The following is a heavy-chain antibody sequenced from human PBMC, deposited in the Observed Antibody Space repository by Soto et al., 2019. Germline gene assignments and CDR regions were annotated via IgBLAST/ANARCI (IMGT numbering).Heavy chain of an antibody. CDR3: AKRSSHDYGVTVDY. Sequence: PGGSLRLSCAASGFTFSSYAMSWVRQAPGKGLEWVSAISGSGGSTYYADSVKGRFTISRDNSKNTLYLQMNSLRAEDTAVYYCAKRSSHDYGVTVDYWGQGTLVTVSS. D-gene: IGHD4-17*01. CDR2: ISGSGGST. CDR1: GFTFSSYA. J-gene: IGHJ4*02. V-gene: IGHV3-23*01.